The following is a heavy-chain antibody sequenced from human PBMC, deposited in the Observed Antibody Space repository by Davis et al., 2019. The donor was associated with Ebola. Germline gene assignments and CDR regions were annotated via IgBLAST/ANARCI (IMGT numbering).Heavy chain of an antibody. CDR1: GYTFTSYY. CDR3: ARAPGAIYYGMDV. D-gene: IGHD1-26*01. V-gene: IGHV1-46*01. Sequence: AASVKVSCKASGYTFTSYYMHWVRQAPGQGLEWMGIINPSGGSTSYAQKFQGRVTMIRDTSTSTVYMELSSLRSEDTAVYYCARAPGAIYYGMDVWGQGTTVTVSS. CDR2: INPSGGST. J-gene: IGHJ6*02.